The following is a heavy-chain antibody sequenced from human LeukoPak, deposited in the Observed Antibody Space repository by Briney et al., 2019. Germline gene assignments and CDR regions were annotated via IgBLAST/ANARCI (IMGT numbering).Heavy chain of an antibody. CDR2: INPSLGST. CDR1: GYTFTTYY. Sequence: ASVKVSCKASGYTFTTYYIHWVRQAPGQGLEWMGIINPSLGSTSYAQKFQGRVIMTRDMSTNTVYMELSSLKSDDTAVYYCARETVVSTAMFSLDYWGQETLVTVSS. V-gene: IGHV1-46*01. D-gene: IGHD5-18*01. J-gene: IGHJ4*02. CDR3: ARETVVSTAMFSLDY.